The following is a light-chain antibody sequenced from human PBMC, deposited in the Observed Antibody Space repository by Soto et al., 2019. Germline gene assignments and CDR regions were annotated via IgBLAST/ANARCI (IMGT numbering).Light chain of an antibody. CDR2: DAS. V-gene: IGKV3-11*01. J-gene: IGKJ3*01. CDR3: QQRSNWPPRGVT. Sequence: EMVLTQSPATLSLSPEERATLSSSARQSVSSYLAWYQQKPGQAPRLLIYDASNRATGIPARFSGSGSGTDFTLTISSLEPEDFAVYYCQQRSNWPPRGVTFGPGTKVDIK. CDR1: QSVSSY.